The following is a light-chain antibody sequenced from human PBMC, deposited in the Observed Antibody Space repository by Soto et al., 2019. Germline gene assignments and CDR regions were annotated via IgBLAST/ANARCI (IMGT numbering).Light chain of an antibody. J-gene: IGKJ1*01. CDR2: SAS. CDR3: HEDYSTPHT. CDR1: QSVLYSSNNKNY. Sequence: DIVMTQSPDSLAVSLGERATINCKSSQSVLYSSNNKNYLAWYQQKLGQPPKLLIYSASTRESGVPHRLSGSGFWTDFTLTIRSLQAEDVAVYYSHEDYSTPHTFGQGTKVEIK. V-gene: IGKV4-1*01.